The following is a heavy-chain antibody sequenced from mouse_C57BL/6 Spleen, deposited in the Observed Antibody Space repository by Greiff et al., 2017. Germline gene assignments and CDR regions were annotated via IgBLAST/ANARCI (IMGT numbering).Heavy chain of an antibody. J-gene: IGHJ3*01. CDR2: IYPSDSET. CDR1: GYTFTSYW. D-gene: IGHD1-2*01. CDR3: ARGLLRLVGGFAY. V-gene: IGHV1-61*01. Sequence: QVQLQQPGAELVRPGSSVKLSCKASGYTFTSYWMDWVKQRPGQGLEWIGNIYPSDSETHYNQKFKDKATLTVDKSSSTAYMQLSSLTSEDSAVYYCARGLLRLVGGFAYWGQGTLVTVSA.